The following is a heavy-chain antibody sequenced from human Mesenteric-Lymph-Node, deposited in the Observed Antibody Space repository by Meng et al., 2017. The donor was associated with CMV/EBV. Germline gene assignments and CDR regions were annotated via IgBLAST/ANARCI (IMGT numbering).Heavy chain of an antibody. CDR1: GFTFRGYG. V-gene: IGHV3-30*02. CDR2: ISYGGGNE. D-gene: IGHD3-3*01. CDR3: AKDLYYDFWTSYSGTDY. J-gene: IGHJ4*02. Sequence: GESLKISCAASGFTFRGYGMHWVRQAPGKGLEWVAFISYGGGNEYSADSVKGRFTISRDNLKDTLDLQMNSLRAEDTAVYYCAKDLYYDFWTSYSGTDYWGQGTAVTVSS.